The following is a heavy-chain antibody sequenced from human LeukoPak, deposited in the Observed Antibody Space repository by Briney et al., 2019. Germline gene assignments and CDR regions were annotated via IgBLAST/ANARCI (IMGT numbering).Heavy chain of an antibody. CDR3: ARDSSVRSRSSSSSYYYYYMDV. Sequence: AGGSLRLSCAASGFTFSSYSMNWVRQAPGKGLEWVSSISSSSSYIYYADSVKGRFTISRDNAKNSLYLQMNSLRAEDTAVYYCARDSSVRSRSSSSSYYYYYMDVWGKGTTVTVSS. D-gene: IGHD6-6*01. J-gene: IGHJ6*03. V-gene: IGHV3-21*01. CDR2: ISSSSSYI. CDR1: GFTFSSYS.